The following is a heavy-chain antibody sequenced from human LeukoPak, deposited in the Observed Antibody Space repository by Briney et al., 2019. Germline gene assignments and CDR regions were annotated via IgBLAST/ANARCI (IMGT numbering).Heavy chain of an antibody. CDR2: IYHSGST. D-gene: IGHD2-15*01. CDR1: GYSISSGYY. CDR3: AREVRGSIDY. J-gene: IGHJ4*02. Sequence: PSETLSLTCAVSGYSISSGYYWGWIRQPPGKGLEWIGSIYHSGSTYYNPSLKSRVSISVDTSKNQFSLKLSSVTAADTAVYYCAREVRGSIDYWGQGTLVTVSS. V-gene: IGHV4-38-2*02.